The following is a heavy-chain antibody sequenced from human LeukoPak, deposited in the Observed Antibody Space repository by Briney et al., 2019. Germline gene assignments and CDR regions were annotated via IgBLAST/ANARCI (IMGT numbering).Heavy chain of an antibody. J-gene: IGHJ5*02. V-gene: IGHV4-39*01. Sequence: SETLPLTCTVSGGSISSSSYYWGWIRQPPGKGLEWIGSINYSGSTYYNPSLKSRVTIFVDTSKNQFSLKLRSVTAADTAVYYCARGHLTTVTTSWFDPWGQGTLVTVSS. CDR2: INYSGST. D-gene: IGHD4-17*01. CDR1: GGSISSSSYY. CDR3: ARGHLTTVTTSWFDP.